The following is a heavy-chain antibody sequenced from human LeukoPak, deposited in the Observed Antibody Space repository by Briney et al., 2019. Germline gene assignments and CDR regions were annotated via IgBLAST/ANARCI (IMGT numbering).Heavy chain of an antibody. CDR2: IRNDGTNK. Sequence: GGSLRLSCAASGFTFTGYGMHWVRQAPGKGLEWVAFIRNDGTNKYYADSVKGRFTISRDISKNTLSLQMNSLRPEDTAVYYCAKDGGSFGVEYWGQGTLVSVSP. V-gene: IGHV3-30*02. J-gene: IGHJ4*02. D-gene: IGHD1-26*01. CDR3: AKDGGSFGVEY. CDR1: GFTFTGYG.